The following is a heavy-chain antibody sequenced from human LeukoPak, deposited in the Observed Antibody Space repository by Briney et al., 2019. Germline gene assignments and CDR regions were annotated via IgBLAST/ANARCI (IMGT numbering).Heavy chain of an antibody. Sequence: PSETLSLTCTVSGGSISSYYWSWIRQPPGKGLEWVGYIYYSGSTNYNPSLKSRVTISVDTSKNQFSLKLCSVIASVTAVYYGAKCYGSSRPNEHWFDPWGQGTLVTVSS. CDR1: GGSISSYY. J-gene: IGHJ5*02. CDR3: AKCYGSSRPNEHWFDP. V-gene: IGHV4-59*08. CDR2: IYYSGST. D-gene: IGHD6-13*01.